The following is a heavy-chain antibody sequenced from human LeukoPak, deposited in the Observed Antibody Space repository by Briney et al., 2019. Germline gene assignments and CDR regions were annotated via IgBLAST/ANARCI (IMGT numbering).Heavy chain of an antibody. J-gene: IGHJ6*03. CDR3: VRDRDYYDSSSYYAYYYYMDV. Sequence: GGSLGLSCAASGFTFSSYSITWVRPAPGKGLEWVLYISRRSTTIYYADSVKGRFTVSRDDAKNSVYLQMNSLRAEDTAVYYCVRDRDYYDSSSYYAYYYYMDVWGKGTAVTVSS. D-gene: IGHD3-22*01. CDR2: ISRRSTTI. CDR1: GFTFSSYS. V-gene: IGHV3-48*01.